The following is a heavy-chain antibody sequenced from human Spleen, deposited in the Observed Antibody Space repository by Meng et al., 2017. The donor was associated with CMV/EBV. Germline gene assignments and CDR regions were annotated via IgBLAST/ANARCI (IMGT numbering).Heavy chain of an antibody. Sequence: HGQMLQSGAEVKKPVAPAKVSCKVSGYTLTEVSIHWVRQAPGKGLEWMGGFDPEDGETIYAQKFQGRVTMTEDTSTDTAYMELSSLRSEDTAVYYCATRYDSSGYYYVSFDYWGQGTLVTVSS. CDR3: ATRYDSSGYYYVSFDY. D-gene: IGHD3-22*01. CDR1: GYTLTEVS. CDR2: FDPEDGET. V-gene: IGHV1-24*01. J-gene: IGHJ4*02.